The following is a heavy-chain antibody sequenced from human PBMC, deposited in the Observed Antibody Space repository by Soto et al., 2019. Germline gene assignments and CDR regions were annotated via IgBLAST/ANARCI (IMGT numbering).Heavy chain of an antibody. D-gene: IGHD2-15*01. J-gene: IGHJ4*02. CDR1: GFTVSSNY. CDR3: ARGRYPAATFDY. V-gene: IGHV3-7*01. Sequence: GGSLRLSCAASGFTVSSNYMSWVRQAPGKGLEWVANIKQDGSEKYYVDSVKGRFTISRDNAKNSLYLQMNSLRAEDTAVYYCARGRYPAATFDYWGQGTLVTVSS. CDR2: IKQDGSEK.